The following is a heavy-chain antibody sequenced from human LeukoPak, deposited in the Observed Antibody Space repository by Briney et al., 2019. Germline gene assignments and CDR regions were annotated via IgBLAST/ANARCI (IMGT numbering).Heavy chain of an antibody. V-gene: IGHV1-69*04. CDR1: GGTFSSYA. CDR3: ARDDYGCNSPPFDY. D-gene: IGHD4-23*01. CDR2: IIPILGIA. Sequence: ASVKVSCKASGGTFSSYAISWVRQAPGQGLEWMGRIIPILGIANYAQKFQGRVTITADKSTSTAYMELSSLRSEDTAVYYCARDDYGCNSPPFDYWGQGTLVTVSS. J-gene: IGHJ4*02.